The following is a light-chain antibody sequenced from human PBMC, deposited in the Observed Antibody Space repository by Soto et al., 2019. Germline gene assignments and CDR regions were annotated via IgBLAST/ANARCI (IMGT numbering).Light chain of an antibody. CDR2: GIS. V-gene: IGKV3-15*01. CDR3: QQYLDWPLS. Sequence: EIVMTQSPVTLSVSPGERVTLSCRASQSLATNLAWYQQKPGQTPRLVIYGISARASGIPGRFSGGGFGTDFTLTVSSLQTEDCAVYYCQQYLDWPLSFGGGAKVE. J-gene: IGKJ4*01. CDR1: QSLATN.